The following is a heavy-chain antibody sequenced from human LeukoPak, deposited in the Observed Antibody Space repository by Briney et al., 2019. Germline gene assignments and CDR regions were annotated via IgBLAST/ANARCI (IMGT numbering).Heavy chain of an antibody. CDR1: GGSFSGYY. Sequence: SETLSLTCAVYGGSFSGYYWSWIRQPPGKGLEWIGEINHSGSTNYNPSLKSRVTISVDTSKNQFSLKLSSVTAADTAVYYCARGWGYSSSWYEDRWGQGTLVTVSS. CDR3: ARGWGYSSSWYEDR. D-gene: IGHD6-13*01. V-gene: IGHV4-34*01. J-gene: IGHJ4*02. CDR2: INHSGST.